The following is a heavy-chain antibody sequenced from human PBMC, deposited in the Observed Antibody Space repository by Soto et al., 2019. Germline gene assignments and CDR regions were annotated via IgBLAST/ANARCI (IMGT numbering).Heavy chain of an antibody. CDR1: GFTFSSYA. D-gene: IGHD6-19*01. CDR3: AMDVIAVVWYGLDD. V-gene: IGHV3-23*01. J-gene: IGHJ4*02. CDR2: ISGSGGST. Sequence: GGSLRLSCAGSGFTFSSYAMSWVRQAPGKGLEWVSAISGSGGSTYYADSVKGRFTISRDNSKNTLYLQMNSLRAEDTAVYYCAMDVIAVVWYGLDDWGKGTLVTVAS.